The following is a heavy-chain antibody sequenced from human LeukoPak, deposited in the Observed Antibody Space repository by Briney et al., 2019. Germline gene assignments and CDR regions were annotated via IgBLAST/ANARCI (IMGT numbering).Heavy chain of an antibody. V-gene: IGHV4-61*05. CDR3: ARIRGGPIAATGTGTYNWFDP. CDR2: IYYSGST. J-gene: IGHJ5*02. Sequence: SETLSLTCTVSGGSISSSSYYWGWIRQPPGKGLEWIGYIYYSGSTNYNPSLKSRVTISVDTSKNQFSLKLSSVTAADTAVYYCARIRGGPIAATGTGTYNWFDPWGQGTLVTVSS. D-gene: IGHD6-13*01. CDR1: GGSISSSSYY.